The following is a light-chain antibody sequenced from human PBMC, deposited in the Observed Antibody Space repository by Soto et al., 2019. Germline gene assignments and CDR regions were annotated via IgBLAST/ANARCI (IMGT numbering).Light chain of an antibody. CDR3: QQANSFPFT. Sequence: DIQMTQSPSSVSAPVGDRVTIACRASHNINSWLAWYQQKPGRAPRFLIYAASSLQSGVPSRFSGSGSGTEFTLTITNLQPEDFATYFCQQANSFPFTFGPGTRVDIK. CDR2: AAS. V-gene: IGKV1-12*01. CDR1: HNINSW. J-gene: IGKJ3*01.